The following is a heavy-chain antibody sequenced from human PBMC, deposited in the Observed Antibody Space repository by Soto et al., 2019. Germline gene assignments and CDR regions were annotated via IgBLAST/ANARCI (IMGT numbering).Heavy chain of an antibody. D-gene: IGHD2-2*01. CDR3: LVVGYCSSTSRPTRH. CDR1: GGTFSSYT. Sequence: QVQLVQSGAEVKKPGSSVKVSCKASGGTFSSYTISWVRQAPGQGLEWMGRIIPILGIANYAQKFQGRVTITADKSTSTAYMELSSLRSEDTAVYYCLVVGYCSSTSRPTRHWGQGTLVTVSS. J-gene: IGHJ4*02. CDR2: IIPILGIA. V-gene: IGHV1-69*02.